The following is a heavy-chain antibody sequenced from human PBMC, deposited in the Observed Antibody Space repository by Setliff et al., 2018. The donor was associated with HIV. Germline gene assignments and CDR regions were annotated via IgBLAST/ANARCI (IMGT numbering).Heavy chain of an antibody. CDR2: ISSKTYGGPT. CDR3: IPDHGPAEAFDV. J-gene: IGHJ3*01. CDR1: GFTFGDYS. Sequence: GGSLRLSCTTSGFTFGDYSMAWVRQAPDKGLEWVGFISSKTYGGPTEYAASVKGRFTISRDDSKSMAYLQMNSLKTEDTGVYYCIPDHGPAEAFDVWGQGTVVTVSS. V-gene: IGHV3-49*04.